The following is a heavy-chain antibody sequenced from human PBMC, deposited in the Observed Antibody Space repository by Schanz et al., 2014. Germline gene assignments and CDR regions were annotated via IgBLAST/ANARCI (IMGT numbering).Heavy chain of an antibody. J-gene: IGHJ6*02. CDR3: AKARRKSNCSGGRCFHYSYYGMDV. CDR1: GFTFSSYT. V-gene: IGHV3-48*01. CDR2: ISGTTTYT. D-gene: IGHD2-15*01. Sequence: EGQLLESGGGLIQPGGSLRLSCAASGFTFSSYTMNWVRQAPGKGLEWVSSISGTTTYTNYADSVKGRFTISRDNAKNSLFLQMNSLRVEDTAVYYCAKARRKSNCSGGRCFHYSYYGMDVWGQGTTXTVSS.